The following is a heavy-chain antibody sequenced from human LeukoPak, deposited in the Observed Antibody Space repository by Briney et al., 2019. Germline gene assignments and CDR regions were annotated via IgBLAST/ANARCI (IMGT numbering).Heavy chain of an antibody. Sequence: MPSETLSLTCAVSGGSFSGYYWTWIRQPPGRGLEWIGEINHSGSTNYNPSLKSRVTISVDTSRKHFSLNLSSATAADTAVYYCARGLLIPAATRYWYFDLWGRGTLVTVSS. CDR1: GGSFSGYY. V-gene: IGHV4-34*01. D-gene: IGHD2-2*01. CDR3: ARGLLIPAATRYWYFDL. CDR2: INHSGST. J-gene: IGHJ2*01.